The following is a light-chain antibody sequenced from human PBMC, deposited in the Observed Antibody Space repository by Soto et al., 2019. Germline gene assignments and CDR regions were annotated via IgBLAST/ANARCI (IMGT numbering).Light chain of an antibody. CDR1: QSVSSSY. Sequence: IVLTHSPSTLSLSPGERATLSCRAIQSVSSSYLAWYQQKPGQAPRLLIYGASTRATGIPDRFSGSGSGTDFSLTISRLEPEDFAVYYCQQYGKSPQITFGQGTRLEIK. J-gene: IGKJ5*01. V-gene: IGKV3-20*01. CDR3: QQYGKSPQIT. CDR2: GAS.